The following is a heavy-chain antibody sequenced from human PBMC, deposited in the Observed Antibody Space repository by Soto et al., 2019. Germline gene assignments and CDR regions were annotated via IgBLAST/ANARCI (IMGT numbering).Heavy chain of an antibody. Sequence: LRLSCAASGFPFSSTDMTWVRQAPGKGLEWVSTIDGSGGTTYYADSVKGRFTISRDNSINTVFLQMNSLRADDTALYFCAKNSGWFNTWGQGALVTVSS. D-gene: IGHD3-10*01. CDR1: GFPFSSTD. CDR2: IDGSGGTT. CDR3: AKNSGWFNT. V-gene: IGHV3-23*01. J-gene: IGHJ5*02.